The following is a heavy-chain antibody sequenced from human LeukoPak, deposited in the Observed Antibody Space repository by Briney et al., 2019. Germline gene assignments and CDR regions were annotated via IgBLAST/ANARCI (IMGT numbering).Heavy chain of an antibody. V-gene: IGHV3-30*18. CDR3: AKEWPWENYYYGMNV. CDR1: GFSFRNYG. D-gene: IGHD1-26*01. CDR2: ISYAGSNI. Sequence: GGSLRLSCAASGFSFRNYGMHWVRQAPGKGLEWVAVISYAGSNIAYADSVKGRFTISRDNSKNTLYLQMNSLRPEGTAVYHCAKEWPWENYYYGMNVWGQGTTVTVSS. J-gene: IGHJ6*02.